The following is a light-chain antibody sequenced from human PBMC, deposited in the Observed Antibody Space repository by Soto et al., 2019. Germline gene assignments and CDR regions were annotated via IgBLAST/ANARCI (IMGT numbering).Light chain of an antibody. CDR1: SSDVGGYNY. CDR3: GADAGSNNSVV. V-gene: IGLV2-8*01. CDR2: EVS. Sequence: QSVLTQPPSASGSPGQSVTISCTGTSSDVGGYNYVSWYQQHPVKAPKLMIYEVSKRPSGVPDRFSGSKSGNSASLPVSGLQSEDEADYYCGADAGSNNSVVFGGGTKLTVL. J-gene: IGLJ2*01.